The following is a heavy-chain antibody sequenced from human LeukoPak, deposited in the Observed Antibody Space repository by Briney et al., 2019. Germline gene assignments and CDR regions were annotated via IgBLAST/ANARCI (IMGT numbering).Heavy chain of an antibody. CDR1: GFTFSSYA. D-gene: IGHD3-10*01. CDR3: AKESYYYGSGSYNY. J-gene: IGHJ4*02. CDR2: ISGSGGST. Sequence: HPGGSLRLSCAASGFTFSSYAMSWVRQAPGKGLEWVSAISGSGGSTYYADSAKGRFTISRDNSKNTLYLQMNSLRAEDTAVYYCAKESYYYGSGSYNYWGQGTLVTVSS. V-gene: IGHV3-23*01.